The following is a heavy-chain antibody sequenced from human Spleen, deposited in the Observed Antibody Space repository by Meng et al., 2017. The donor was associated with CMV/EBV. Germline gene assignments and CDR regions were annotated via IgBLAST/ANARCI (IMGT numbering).Heavy chain of an antibody. CDR2: LYYNRNT. Sequence: SETLSLTCTVSGGSISTTNYYWGWVRQPPGKGLEWIGTLYYNRNTYYNPSLKSRVIISVDTSKNQFFLRLSSVTAADTAMYYCARHLRDTYYYGMDVWGQGTTVTVSS. J-gene: IGHJ6*02. D-gene: IGHD5-18*01. CDR3: ARHLRDTYYYGMDV. CDR1: GGSISTTNYY. V-gene: IGHV4-39*01.